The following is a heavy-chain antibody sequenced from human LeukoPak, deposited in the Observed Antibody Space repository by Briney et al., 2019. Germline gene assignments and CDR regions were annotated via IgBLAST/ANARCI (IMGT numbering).Heavy chain of an antibody. J-gene: IGHJ6*02. CDR3: ATLHFYAMGV. V-gene: IGHV3-11*01. CDR1: GLRFSDQY. Sequence: GGSLRLSCAASGLRFSDQYMIWIRQTPGKGLEWISFISGSGANRFYADSMKGRFTISKDNTKNSLYLQMNRLRAEDTATYYCATLHFYAMGVWGQGTTVTVSS. CDR2: ISGSGANR.